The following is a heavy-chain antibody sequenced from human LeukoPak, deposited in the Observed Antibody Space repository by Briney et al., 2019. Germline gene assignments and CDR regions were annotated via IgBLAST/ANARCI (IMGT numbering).Heavy chain of an antibody. V-gene: IGHV3-21*01. CDR1: GFTFGDYA. CDR3: ARTRGIHWNRGSFDY. D-gene: IGHD1-1*01. J-gene: IGHJ4*02. CDR2: ISSRSSYI. Sequence: GGSLRLSCTASGFTFGDYAMNWVRQAPGKGLEWVSSISSRSSYIYYADSVKGRFTISRDNAENSLYLQMDSLRAEDTAVYYCARTRGIHWNRGSFDYWGQGTLVTVSS.